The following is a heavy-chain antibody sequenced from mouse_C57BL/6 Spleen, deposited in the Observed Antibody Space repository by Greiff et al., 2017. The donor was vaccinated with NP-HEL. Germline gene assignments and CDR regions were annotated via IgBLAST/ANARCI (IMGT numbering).Heavy chain of an antibody. J-gene: IGHJ1*03. Sequence: QVQLKESGPGLVQPSQSLSITCTVSGFSLTSYGVHWVRQSPGKGLEWLGVIWRGGSTDYNAAFMSRLSITKDNSKSQVFFKMNSLQADDTAIYYCAKNLYYDYDWYFDVWGTGTTVTVSS. D-gene: IGHD2-4*01. CDR2: IWRGGST. CDR1: GFSLTSYG. CDR3: AKNLYYDYDWYFDV. V-gene: IGHV2-5*01.